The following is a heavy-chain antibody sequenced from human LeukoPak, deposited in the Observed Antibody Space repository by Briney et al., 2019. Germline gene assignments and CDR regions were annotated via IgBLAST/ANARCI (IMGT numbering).Heavy chain of an antibody. Sequence: ASVKVSCKASGYTFTSYDINWVRQATGQGLEWMGRIIPILGIANYAQKFQGRVTITADKSTSTAYMELRSLRSEDTAVYYCASLGGYSSGYWGQGTLVTVSS. CDR3: ASLGGYSSGY. CDR2: IIPILGIA. CDR1: GYTFTSYD. J-gene: IGHJ4*02. D-gene: IGHD6-19*01. V-gene: IGHV1-69*04.